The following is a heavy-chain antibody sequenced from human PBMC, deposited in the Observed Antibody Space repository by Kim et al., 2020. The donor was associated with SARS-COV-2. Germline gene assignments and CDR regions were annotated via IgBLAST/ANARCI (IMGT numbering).Heavy chain of an antibody. D-gene: IGHD3-16*01. J-gene: IGHJ6*02. CDR3: ARSGIGGYYYYGMDV. Sequence: ASVKVSCKASGYTFTSYYMHWVRQAPGQGLEWMGIINPSGGSTSYAQKFQGRVTMTRDTSTSTVYMELSSLRSEDTAVYYCARSGIGGYYYYGMDVWGQGTTVTVSS. CDR2: INPSGGST. V-gene: IGHV1-46*01. CDR1: GYTFTSYY.